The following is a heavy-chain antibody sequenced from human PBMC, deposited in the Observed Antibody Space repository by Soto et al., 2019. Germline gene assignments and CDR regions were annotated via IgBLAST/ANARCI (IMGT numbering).Heavy chain of an antibody. V-gene: IGHV1-69*13. CDR1: GGTFSSYA. CDR2: IIPIFGTA. CDR3: ASVIVAVRAFDI. J-gene: IGHJ3*02. Sequence: SVKVSCTASGGTFSSYAISWVRQAPGQGLEWMGGIIPIFGTANYAQKFQGRVTITADESTSTAYMELSSLRSEDTAVYYCASVIVAVRAFDIWGQGTMVTVSS. D-gene: IGHD3-22*01.